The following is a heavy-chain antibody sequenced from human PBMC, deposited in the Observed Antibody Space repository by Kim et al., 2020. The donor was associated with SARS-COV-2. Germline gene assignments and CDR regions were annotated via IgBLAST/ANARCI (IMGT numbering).Heavy chain of an antibody. Sequence: GGSLRLSCVASGFTFDDFAMHWVRQIPGKGLEWVSGMNWNSRSTGYADSVKGRFTISRENAKNSPYLEMKSLRAEDTALYYCAKGRYDIVTGHYYFDYWG. CDR2: MNWNSRST. D-gene: IGHD3-9*01. V-gene: IGHV3-9*01. CDR1: GFTFDDFA. J-gene: IGHJ4*01. CDR3: AKGRYDIVTGHYYFDY.